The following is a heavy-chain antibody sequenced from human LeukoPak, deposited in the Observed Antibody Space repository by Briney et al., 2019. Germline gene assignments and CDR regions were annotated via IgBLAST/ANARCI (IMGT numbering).Heavy chain of an antibody. CDR2: INLDGNGR. CDR1: GFFFSNYW. Sequence: GGSLRLSCAASGFFFSNYWMSWVREAQGKGLEWVANINLDGNGRFYVDSVKGRFTISRDNNKKSVYLQMNSLRAEDTAVYYCARDTDDFQGLDIWGQGTRVTVSS. V-gene: IGHV3-7*01. CDR3: ARDTDDFQGLDI. J-gene: IGHJ3*02. D-gene: IGHD3-3*01.